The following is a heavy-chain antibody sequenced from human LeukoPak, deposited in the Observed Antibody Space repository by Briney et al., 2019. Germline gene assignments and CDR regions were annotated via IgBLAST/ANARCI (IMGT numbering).Heavy chain of an antibody. CDR3: ASKWVTYYDNSSYYHYPTDVFDI. J-gene: IGHJ3*02. D-gene: IGHD3-22*01. CDR1: GHTFTGYY. V-gene: IGHV1-2*02. CDR2: INANSGGT. Sequence: ASVRVSCKASGHTFTGYYMHWVRQAPGQGLEWMGWINANSGGTNYAQKFQGRVTMTRDTSISTAYMELSRLRSDDTAVYYCASKWVTYYDNSSYYHYPTDVFDIWGQGTMVTVSS.